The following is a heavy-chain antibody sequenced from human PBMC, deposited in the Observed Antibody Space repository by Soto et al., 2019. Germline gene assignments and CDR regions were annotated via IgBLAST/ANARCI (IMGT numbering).Heavy chain of an antibody. D-gene: IGHD1-1*01. CDR2: INPNSGGT. CDR1: GYTFSDYY. Sequence: ASVKVSCKASGYTFSDYYIHWVRQAPGQGLEWMGWINPNSGGTKYAPKFQGGVTMTRDTSITAAYMELSRLRSGDTAVYYCAREPATAKPEGVDFWGQGTLVTVSS. CDR3: AREPATAKPEGVDF. J-gene: IGHJ4*02. V-gene: IGHV1-2*02.